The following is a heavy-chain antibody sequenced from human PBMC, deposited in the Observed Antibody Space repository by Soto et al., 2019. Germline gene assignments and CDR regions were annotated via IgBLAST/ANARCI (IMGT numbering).Heavy chain of an antibody. CDR2: IKQDGSEK. J-gene: IGHJ6*03. V-gene: IGHV3-7*01. Sequence: GGSLRLSCAASGFTFSSYWMSWVRQAPGKGLEWVANIKQDGSEKYYVDSVKGRFTISRDNAKNSLYLQMNSLRAEDTAVYYCARRGTTLYYYYMDVWGKGTTVTVSS. CDR1: GFTFSSYW. CDR3: ARRGTTLYYYYMDV. D-gene: IGHD4-4*01.